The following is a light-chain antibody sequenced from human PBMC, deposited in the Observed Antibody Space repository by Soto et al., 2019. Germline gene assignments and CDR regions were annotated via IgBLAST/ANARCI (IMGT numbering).Light chain of an antibody. Sequence: ETVLTQSPATLSLSPGERATLSCRASQSISSYLAWYQQKPGQAPRLLIYDASNRATDIPARFTGSGSGTDFTLTISNLEPEDFAVYYCQQRSNWPPTFGQGTKLEI. CDR3: QQRSNWPPT. J-gene: IGKJ2*01. CDR2: DAS. V-gene: IGKV3-11*01. CDR1: QSISSY.